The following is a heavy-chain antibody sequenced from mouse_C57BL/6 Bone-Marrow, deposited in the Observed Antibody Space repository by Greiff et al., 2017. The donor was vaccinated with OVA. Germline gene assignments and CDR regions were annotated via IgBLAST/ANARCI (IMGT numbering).Heavy chain of an antibody. Sequence: VKLVESGPGLVQPSQSLSITCTVSGFSLTSYGVHWVRQPPGKGLEWLGVIWSGGSTDYNAAFISRLSISKDNSKSQVFFKMNSLQADDTAIYYCAKFYDYDGYWYFDVWGTGTTVTVSS. V-gene: IGHV2-4*01. D-gene: IGHD2-4*01. J-gene: IGHJ1*03. CDR1: GFSLTSYG. CDR2: IWSGGST. CDR3: AKFYDYDGYWYFDV.